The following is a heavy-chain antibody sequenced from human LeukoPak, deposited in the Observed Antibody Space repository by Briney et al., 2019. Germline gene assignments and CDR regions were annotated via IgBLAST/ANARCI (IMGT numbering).Heavy chain of an antibody. CDR1: GYTFTSYG. V-gene: IGHV1-18*01. J-gene: IGHJ3*02. CDR3: ARDNLYRYSGYYPDAFDI. D-gene: IGHD3-22*01. Sequence: GASVKVSCKASGYTFTSYGISWVRQAPGQGLEWMGWISAYNGNTNYAQKLQGRVTMTTDTSTSTAYMELRSLRSDDTAVYYCARDNLYRYSGYYPDAFDIWGQGTMVTVSS. CDR2: ISAYNGNT.